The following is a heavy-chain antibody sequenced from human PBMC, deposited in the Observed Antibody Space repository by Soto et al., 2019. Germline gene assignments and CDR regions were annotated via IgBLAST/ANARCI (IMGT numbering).Heavy chain of an antibody. CDR2: IYYSGST. V-gene: IGHV4-31*03. CDR3: ARLGMIEFDY. J-gene: IGHJ4*02. CDR1: GGSISSGGYY. D-gene: IGHD3-16*01. Sequence: QVQLQESGPGLVKPSQTLSLTCTVSGGSISSGGYYWSWIRQHPGKGLEWIGYIYYSGSTYYNPSHQSRVTIPVDTSKNQFSLKLSSVTAADTAVYYCARLGMIEFDYWGQGTLVTVSS.